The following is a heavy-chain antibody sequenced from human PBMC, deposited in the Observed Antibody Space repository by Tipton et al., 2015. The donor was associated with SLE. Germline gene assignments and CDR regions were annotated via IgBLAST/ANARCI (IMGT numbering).Heavy chain of an antibody. V-gene: IGHV4-59*01. J-gene: IGHJ2*01. D-gene: IGHD3-3*01. CDR3: ARVWSGYSSSYFDL. Sequence: TLSLTCAVSGGSITTYYWSWIRQSPGKGLEWIGYFYYSGSTKYNPSLKNRVTMSVDTSKNHFSVKLSSVTAADTAIYYCARVWSGYSSSYFDLWGRGTLVTVSS. CDR1: GGSITTYY. CDR2: FYYSGST.